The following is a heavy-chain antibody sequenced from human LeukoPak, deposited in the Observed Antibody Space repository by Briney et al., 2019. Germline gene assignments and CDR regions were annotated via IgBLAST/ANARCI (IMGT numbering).Heavy chain of an antibody. Sequence: GGSLRLSCAASGLTFSSYEMNWVRQAPGKGLEWVSYISSSGTTKKYADSVKGRFTISRDNAKNSLYLQMNSLRAEDTAVYYCARESNGDGFDPDYWGQGTLVTVSS. CDR3: ARESNGDGFDPDY. V-gene: IGHV3-48*03. J-gene: IGHJ4*02. CDR1: GLTFSSYE. D-gene: IGHD7-27*01. CDR2: ISSSGTTK.